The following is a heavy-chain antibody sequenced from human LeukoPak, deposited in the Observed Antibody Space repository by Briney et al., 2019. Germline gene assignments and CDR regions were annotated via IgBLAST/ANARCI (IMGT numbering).Heavy chain of an antibody. CDR2: ISHDGNNK. Sequence: GGSLRLSCAASGFTFSRYGVHWVRQAPGKGLEWVAVISHDGNNKYYGDSVKGRFTISRDNSKNTLYLQMNSLRAEDTAVYYCAKDLEPTAAGQIDYWGQGTLVTVSS. D-gene: IGHD6-13*01. CDR1: GFTFSRYG. V-gene: IGHV3-30*18. CDR3: AKDLEPTAAGQIDY. J-gene: IGHJ4*02.